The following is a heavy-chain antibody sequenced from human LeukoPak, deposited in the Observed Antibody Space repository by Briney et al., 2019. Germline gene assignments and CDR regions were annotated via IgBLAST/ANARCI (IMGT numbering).Heavy chain of an antibody. CDR3: AELGITMIGGV. CDR1: GFTFSSSA. Sequence: GGSLRLSCAASGFTFSSSAMSWVRQAPGKGLEWVSAISGSGGNTYYADSVKGRFTISRDNSKNTLYLRMNSLRAEDTAVYYCAELGITMIGGVWGKGTTVTISS. D-gene: IGHD3-10*02. V-gene: IGHV3-23*01. CDR2: ISGSGGNT. J-gene: IGHJ6*04.